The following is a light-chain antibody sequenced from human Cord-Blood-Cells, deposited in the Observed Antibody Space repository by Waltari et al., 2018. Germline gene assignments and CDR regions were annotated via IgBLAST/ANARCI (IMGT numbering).Light chain of an antibody. V-gene: IGKV4-1*01. Sequence: DIVMTQSPDSLAVSLGERATINFKSSQSDLYSSNNKNYLAWYQPKPGQPPKLLIYGASTRESGVPDRFSGSGSGTDFTLTISSLQAEDVAVYYCQQYYSTPYTFGQGTKLEIK. CDR1: QSDLYSSNNKNY. J-gene: IGKJ2*01. CDR2: GAS. CDR3: QQYYSTPYT.